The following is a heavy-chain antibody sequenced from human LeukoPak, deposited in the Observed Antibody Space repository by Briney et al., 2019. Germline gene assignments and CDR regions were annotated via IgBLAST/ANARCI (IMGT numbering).Heavy chain of an antibody. D-gene: IGHD6-19*01. Sequence: PGRSLRLSCAASGFTFSSYGMHWVRQAPGKGLEWVAVIWYDGSNKYYADSVKGRLTISRDNSKNTLYLQMNSLRAEDTAVYYCARLRIAVAGTGGFDYWGQGTLVTVSS. CDR2: IWYDGSNK. J-gene: IGHJ4*02. V-gene: IGHV3-33*01. CDR3: ARLRIAVAGTGGFDY. CDR1: GFTFSSYG.